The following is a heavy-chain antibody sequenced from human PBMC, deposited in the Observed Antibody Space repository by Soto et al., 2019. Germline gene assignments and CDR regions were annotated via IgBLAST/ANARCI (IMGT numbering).Heavy chain of an antibody. CDR1: GFTFSSYG. CDR3: AREAPYSSSWYLDY. D-gene: IGHD6-13*01. Sequence: PGGSLRLPCAASGFTFSSYGMHWVRQAPGKGLEWVAVIWYGGSNKYYADSVKGRFTISRDNSKNTLYLQMNSLRAGDTAVYYCAREAPYSSSWYLDYWGQGT. V-gene: IGHV3-33*01. CDR2: IWYGGSNK. J-gene: IGHJ4*02.